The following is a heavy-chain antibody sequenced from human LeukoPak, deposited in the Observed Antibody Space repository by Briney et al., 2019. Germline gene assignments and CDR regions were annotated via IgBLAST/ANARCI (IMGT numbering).Heavy chain of an antibody. CDR3: TSLLEWIDY. V-gene: IGHV3-20*04. J-gene: IGHJ4*02. Sequence: GGPLRLSCAASGFTFDDYGMSWVRHAPGKGLEWVSGINWNGGSTGYADSVKGRFTISRDNAKNSLYLQMNSLKTEDTAVYYCTSLLEWIDYWGQGTLVTVSS. D-gene: IGHD3-3*01. CDR1: GFTFDDYG. CDR2: INWNGGST.